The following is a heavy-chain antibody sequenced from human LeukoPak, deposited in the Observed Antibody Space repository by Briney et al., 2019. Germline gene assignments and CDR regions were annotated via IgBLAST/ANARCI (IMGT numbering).Heavy chain of an antibody. V-gene: IGHV3-30*02. J-gene: IGHJ4*02. CDR3: GKKFCPTGPPRGGTSFAN. Sequence: PGGSLRLSCAASGFTFSSYGMHWVRQAPGKGLEWVAFIRYDGSNKYYADSVKGRFTISRDNSKNTLYLQMNSLRAEDTAVYYWGKKFCPTGPPRGGTSFANGGKGALVTVSS. D-gene: IGHD3-10*01. CDR2: IRYDGSNK. CDR1: GFTFSSYG.